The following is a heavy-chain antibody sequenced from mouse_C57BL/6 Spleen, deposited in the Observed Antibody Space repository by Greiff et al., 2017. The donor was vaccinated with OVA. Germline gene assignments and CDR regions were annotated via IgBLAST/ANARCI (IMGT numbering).Heavy chain of an antibody. CDR2: INPSNGGT. J-gene: IGHJ1*03. CDR3: ARSGPFTGANWYFDV. V-gene: IGHV1-53*01. CDR1: GYTFTSYW. D-gene: IGHD1-2*01. Sequence: QVQLKQPGTELVKPGASVKLSCKASGYTFTSYWMHWVKQRPGQGLEWIGNINPSNGGTNYNEKFKSKATLTVDKSSSTAYMQLSSLTSEDSAVYYCARSGPFTGANWYFDVWGTGTTVTVSS.